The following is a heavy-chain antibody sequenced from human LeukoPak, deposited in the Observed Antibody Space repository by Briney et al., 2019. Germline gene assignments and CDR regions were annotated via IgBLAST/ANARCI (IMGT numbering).Heavy chain of an antibody. J-gene: IGHJ4*02. V-gene: IGHV4-39*01. Sequence: PSETLSLTCTVSGVSISSSNSYWGWIRQPPGKGLEWIGSIYYSGNTYYNASLKSQVSISIDTSKNQFSLKLSSVTAADTAVYYCARLYLRLASFDYWGQGTLVTVSS. CDR3: ARLYLRLASFDY. CDR2: IYYSGNT. CDR1: GVSISSSNSY. D-gene: IGHD6-25*01.